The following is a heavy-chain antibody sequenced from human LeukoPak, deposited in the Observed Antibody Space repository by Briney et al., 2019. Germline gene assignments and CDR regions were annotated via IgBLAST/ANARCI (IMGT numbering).Heavy chain of an antibody. Sequence: SGRSLRLSCAASGFTFSSYGMHWVRQAPGKGLEWVAVISYDGSNKYYADSVKGRFTISRDNAKNSLSLQMNSLRAEDTAVYYCARPLMYYYGSETYFWFDPWGQGTLVTVSS. CDR3: ARPLMYYYGSETYFWFDP. CDR1: GFTFSSYG. D-gene: IGHD3-10*01. CDR2: ISYDGSNK. J-gene: IGHJ5*02. V-gene: IGHV3-30*03.